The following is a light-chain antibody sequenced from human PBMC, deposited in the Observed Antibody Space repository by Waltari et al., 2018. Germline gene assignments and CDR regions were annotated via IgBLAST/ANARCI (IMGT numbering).Light chain of an antibody. J-gene: IGKJ2*01. V-gene: IGKV1-5*03. CDR1: QSIGSG. Sequence: DIQMTQSPATLSASVGDRVTITCRASQSIGSGLAWYQQKPGTAPKFLIYKASSLQSGVPSRFSGSGYGTEFTLTISSLQADDLATYYCQQYHTYPFTFGQGTKLEIK. CDR3: QQYHTYPFT. CDR2: KAS.